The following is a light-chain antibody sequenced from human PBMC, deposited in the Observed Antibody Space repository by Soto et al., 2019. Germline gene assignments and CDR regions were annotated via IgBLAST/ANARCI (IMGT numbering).Light chain of an antibody. CDR2: DAS. J-gene: IGKJ1*01. CDR3: LQDYNYPRT. V-gene: IGKV1-5*01. CDR1: QTITTW. Sequence: VHMTQSASTLSASVGYRVTITCRASQTITTWLAWYQQKTGKAPKILIYDASSLESGVPSRFSGSESGTDFTLTISSLQPDDFGTYYCLQDYNYPRTFGQGTKVDIK.